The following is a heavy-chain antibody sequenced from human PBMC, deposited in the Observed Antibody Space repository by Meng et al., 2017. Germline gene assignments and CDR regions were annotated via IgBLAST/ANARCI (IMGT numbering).Heavy chain of an antibody. CDR3: ARLAQDRYFDY. V-gene: IGHV6-1*01. J-gene: IGHJ4*02. CDR2: TYYMSKWYN. D-gene: IGHD2-15*01. Sequence: VQLPQPGPASLKPSQTLSLPCSISGASVSSNRAAWTWIRQSPSRGLEWLGRTYYMSKWYNDYAVSVKSRITINPDTSKNQFSLQLNSVTPEDTAVYYCARLAQDRYFDYWGQGTLVTVSS. CDR1: GASVSSNRAA.